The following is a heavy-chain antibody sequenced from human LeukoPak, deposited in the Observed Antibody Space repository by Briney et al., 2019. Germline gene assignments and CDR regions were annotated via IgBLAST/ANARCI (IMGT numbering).Heavy chain of an antibody. CDR3: RRDHPVAFDI. J-gene: IGHJ3*02. V-gene: IGHV3-53*01. D-gene: IGHD1-14*01. Sequence: GGSLRLSCAASGFTVSSHYMSWVRQAPGKGLEWVSVIHSGGSTYYADSVKGRFTISRDNPKNTLYLQMNSLRAEDTAVYYCRRDHPVAFDIWGQGTMVTVSS. CDR1: GFTVSSHY. CDR2: IHSGGST.